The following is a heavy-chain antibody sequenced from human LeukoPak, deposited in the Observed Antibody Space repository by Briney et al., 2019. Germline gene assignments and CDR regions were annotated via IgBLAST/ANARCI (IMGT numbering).Heavy chain of an antibody. CDR3: ASGYDILTGLDAFDI. V-gene: IGHV4-34*01. J-gene: IGHJ3*02. CDR1: GGSFSGYY. D-gene: IGHD3-9*01. Sequence: SETLSLTCAVYGGSFSGYYWSWIRQPPGKGLEWIGEINHSGSTNYNPSLKSRVTISVDKSKNQFSLKLSSVTAADTAVYYCASGYDILTGLDAFDIWGQGTMVTVSS. CDR2: INHSGST.